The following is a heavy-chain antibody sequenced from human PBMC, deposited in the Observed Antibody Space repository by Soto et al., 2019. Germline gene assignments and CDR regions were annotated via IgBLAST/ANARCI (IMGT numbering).Heavy chain of an antibody. V-gene: IGHV3-21*01. CDR2: ISSSSSYI. CDR3: ARDFVDTAMVYYGMDV. Sequence: GGSLRLSCAASGFTFSSYSMKWVRQAPGKGLEWVSSISSSSSYIYYADSVKGRFTISRDNAKNSLYLQMNSLRAEDTAVYYCARDFVDTAMVYYGMDVWGQGTTVTVSS. D-gene: IGHD5-18*01. CDR1: GFTFSSYS. J-gene: IGHJ6*02.